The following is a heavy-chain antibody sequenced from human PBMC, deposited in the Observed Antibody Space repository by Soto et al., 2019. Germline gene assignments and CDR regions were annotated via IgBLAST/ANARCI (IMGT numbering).Heavy chain of an antibody. J-gene: IGHJ4*02. Sequence: EVQLLESGGGLVQPGGSLRLSCAASGFTFSSYAMSWVRQAPGKGLEWVSAISGSGGSTYYADSVKGRFTISRDNSKNTLYLQMNSLRAEDTAVYYXXKEXXXXXXXXEFXYWGQGTLVTVSS. CDR1: GFTFSSYA. V-gene: IGHV3-23*01. CDR2: ISGSGGST. CDR3: XKEXXXXXXXXEFXY.